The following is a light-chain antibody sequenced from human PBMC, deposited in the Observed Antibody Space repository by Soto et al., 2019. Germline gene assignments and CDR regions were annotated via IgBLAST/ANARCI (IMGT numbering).Light chain of an antibody. V-gene: IGKV1D-13*01. CDR2: DAS. J-gene: IGKJ4*01. CDR3: QQFFDYPLT. Sequence: AIQLTQSPSSLSASVEDRVTITCRAGQGISTLFAWYQQKPGKAPKLLIYDASTLESGVPSRFSGSGSGTDFALTISSLQPEDFATYYCQQFFDYPLTFGGGTKVDIK. CDR1: QGISTL.